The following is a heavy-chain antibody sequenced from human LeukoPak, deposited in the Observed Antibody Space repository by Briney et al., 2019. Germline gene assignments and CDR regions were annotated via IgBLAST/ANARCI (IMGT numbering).Heavy chain of an antibody. D-gene: IGHD6-19*01. J-gene: IGHJ4*02. CDR2: IYYSGST. V-gene: IGHV4-39*02. Sequence: SETLSLTCTVSGGSISSSSYYWGWIRQPPGKGLEWIGSIYYSGSTYYNPSLKSRVTISVDTSKNQFSLKLSSVTAADTAVYYCARDAGPGNSGWDYYFDYWGQGTLVTVSS. CDR3: ARDAGPGNSGWDYYFDY. CDR1: GGSISSSSYY.